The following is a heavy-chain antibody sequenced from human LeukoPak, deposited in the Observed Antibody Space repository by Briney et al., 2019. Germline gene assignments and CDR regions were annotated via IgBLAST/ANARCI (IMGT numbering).Heavy chain of an antibody. CDR2: VYTSGNT. CDR1: GASISSYY. D-gene: IGHD2-21*02. CDR3: ARVFCGGDCYADYYFDD. J-gene: IGHJ4*02. Sequence: PSETLSLTCTVSGASISSYYWSWIRQPAGKGLEWIGRVYTSGNTNYNPSLRSRVTMSVDTSKNQFSLKLRSMTAADTAVCYCARVFCGGDCYADYYFDDWGQGTLVTVSS. V-gene: IGHV4-4*07.